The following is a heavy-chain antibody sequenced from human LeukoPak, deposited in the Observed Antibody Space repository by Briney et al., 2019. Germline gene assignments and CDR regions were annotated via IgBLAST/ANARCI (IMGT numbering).Heavy chain of an antibody. D-gene: IGHD5-12*01. V-gene: IGHV3-7*01. CDR2: INRDGSVK. Sequence: GGSLRLACAAAGPNFTAFWMGSGRQTAGEGLGLVANINRDGSVKNYVDSVKGRFTISRDNAKKSLFPELNRLRADDTAVFYCARAPGYSAFDLWGQGSLVTVSS. J-gene: IGHJ4*02. CDR1: GPNFTAFW. CDR3: ARAPGYSAFDL.